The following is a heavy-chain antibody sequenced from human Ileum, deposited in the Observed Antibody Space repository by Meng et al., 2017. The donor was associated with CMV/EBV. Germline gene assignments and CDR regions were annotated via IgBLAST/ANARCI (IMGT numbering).Heavy chain of an antibody. Sequence: GGSLRLSCAASGFTFSSSNMNWVRQAPGKGLEWVSSISSTGTYIYYADSLNGRFTISRDNAKNSLYLQMHGLRAEDSAVYYCANQLPWNYFYGMAVWGQGTTVTVSS. D-gene: IGHD2-2*01. CDR1: GFTFSSSN. CDR3: ANQLPWNYFYGMAV. CDR2: ISSTGTYI. V-gene: IGHV3-21*01. J-gene: IGHJ6*02.